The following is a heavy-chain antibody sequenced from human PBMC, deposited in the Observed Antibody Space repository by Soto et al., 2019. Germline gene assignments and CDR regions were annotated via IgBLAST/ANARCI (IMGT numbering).Heavy chain of an antibody. CDR1: GYTFTSYA. Sequence: ASVKVSCKASGYTFTSYAMHWVRQAPGQRLEWMGWINAGNGNTKYSQKFQGRVTITRDTSTSTAYMELRSLRSDDTAVYYCARVREGTAMVSPLAYWGQGTLVTVSS. D-gene: IGHD5-18*01. CDR3: ARVREGTAMVSPLAY. CDR2: INAGNGNT. J-gene: IGHJ4*02. V-gene: IGHV1-3*01.